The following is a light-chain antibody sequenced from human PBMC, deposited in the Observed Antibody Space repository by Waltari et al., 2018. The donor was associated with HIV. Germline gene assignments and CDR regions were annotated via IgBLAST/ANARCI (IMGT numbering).Light chain of an antibody. CDR3: SSYAGSNNPV. CDR2: EVS. Sequence: QSALTQPPSASGSPGQSVTISCTGTSSDVGGYHYVSWYQQHPGKAPKLMIYEVSKRPSGVPDRFFGSKSGNTASLTVSGLQAEDEADYYCSSYAGSNNPVFGGGTKLTVL. J-gene: IGLJ2*01. V-gene: IGLV2-8*01. CDR1: SSDVGGYHY.